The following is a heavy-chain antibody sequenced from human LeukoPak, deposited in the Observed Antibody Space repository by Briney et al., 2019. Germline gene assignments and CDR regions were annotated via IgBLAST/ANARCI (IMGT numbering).Heavy chain of an antibody. Sequence: SETLSLTCTVSGGSISSYYWSWIRQPPGKGLEWIGYIYYSGSTNYNPSLKSRVTISVDTSKNQFSLELSSVTAADTAVYYCAREVGATSGYFDYWGQGTLVTVSS. D-gene: IGHD1-26*01. J-gene: IGHJ4*02. CDR2: IYYSGST. V-gene: IGHV4-59*01. CDR3: AREVGATSGYFDY. CDR1: GGSISSYY.